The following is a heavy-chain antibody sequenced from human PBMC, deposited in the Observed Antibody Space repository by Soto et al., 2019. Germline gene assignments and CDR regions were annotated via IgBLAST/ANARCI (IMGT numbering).Heavy chain of an antibody. D-gene: IGHD3-22*01. J-gene: IGHJ3*02. CDR1: GGSISSGGYY. V-gene: IGHV4-31*03. Sequence: NPSETLSLTCTVSGGSISSGGYYWSWIRQHPGKGLEWIGYIYYSGSTYYNPSLKSRVTISVDTSKNQFSLKLSSVTAADTAVYYCARSSGNYYYDSSVDAFDIWGQGTMVTVSS. CDR2: IYYSGST. CDR3: ARSSGNYYYDSSVDAFDI.